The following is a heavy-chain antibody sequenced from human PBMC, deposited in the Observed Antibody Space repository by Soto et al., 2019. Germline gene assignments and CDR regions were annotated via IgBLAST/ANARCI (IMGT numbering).Heavy chain of an antibody. CDR2: IFPLTDLP. CDR1: GGTFRNYP. V-gene: IGHV1-69*04. J-gene: IGHJ4*02. CDR3: ERGPLVVLNYFES. Sequence: QVQLVHSGTAVKKPGSSVTVSCQASGGTFRNYPINWVRQAPGQGLEWMGSIFPLTDLPDYAQHFQARLQISADNSTSRPYVGLSCLTSADEDMYLRERGPLVVLNYFESWRQGTLVTFSS.